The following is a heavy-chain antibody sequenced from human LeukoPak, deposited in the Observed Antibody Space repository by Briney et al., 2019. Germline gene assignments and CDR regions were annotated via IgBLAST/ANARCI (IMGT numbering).Heavy chain of an antibody. CDR3: AREFDF. CDR2: TSSSGHMI. J-gene: IGHJ4*02. CDR1: GFIFRSYS. Sequence: GGSLRLSCAASGFIFRSYSMNWVRQAPGKGLEWISYTSSSGHMIYYADSVKGRFTISRDNAKNSLYLHMNNLKAEDTAIYYCAREFDFWGQGILVTVSS. V-gene: IGHV3-48*04. D-gene: IGHD3/OR15-3a*01.